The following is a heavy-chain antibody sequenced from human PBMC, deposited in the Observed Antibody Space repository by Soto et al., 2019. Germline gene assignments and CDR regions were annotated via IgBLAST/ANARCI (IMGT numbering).Heavy chain of an antibody. V-gene: IGHV5-10-1*01. CDR2: IDPRDSYT. CDR3: AREKSDLELFNWLDP. CDR1: GYSFTTYR. J-gene: IGHJ5*02. D-gene: IGHD1-7*01. Sequence: PGESLKISCEASGYSFTTYRISWVRQMPGKGLEWMGAIDPRDSYTKYSPSFQGHVTISVDKSISTAYLQWNSLKASDTAIYYCAREKSDLELFNWLDPWGQGTLVTV.